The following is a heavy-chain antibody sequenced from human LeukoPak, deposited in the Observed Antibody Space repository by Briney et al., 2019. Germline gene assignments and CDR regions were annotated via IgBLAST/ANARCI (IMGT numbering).Heavy chain of an antibody. D-gene: IGHD1-26*01. CDR1: GFIFNSYA. V-gene: IGHV3-23*01. Sequence: GGSLRLSCAASGFIFNSYAMAWVRQGPEKGLEWVSSITDSGIRTYYADSVKGRFTISRDNSKNTLFPQMNSLRAEDTAVYYCAKGSRGSYDYWGQGTLVTVSS. CDR2: ITDSGIRT. CDR3: AKGSRGSYDY. J-gene: IGHJ4*02.